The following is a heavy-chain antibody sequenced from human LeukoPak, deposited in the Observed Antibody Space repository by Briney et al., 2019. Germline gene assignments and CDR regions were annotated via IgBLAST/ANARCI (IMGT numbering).Heavy chain of an antibody. CDR3: GRVGGRSKAAKGDAFDI. CDR1: GFTFSSYS. D-gene: IGHD6-6*01. Sequence: PGGSLRLSCAASGFTFSSYSMNWVRQAPGKGLEWVSSISSGSTYMYYADSVKGRFTISRDNAQNSMYLQMNSLRAEDTAVYYCGRVGGRSKAAKGDAFDIWGQGTMVVVSS. V-gene: IGHV3-21*01. J-gene: IGHJ3*02. CDR2: ISSGSTYM.